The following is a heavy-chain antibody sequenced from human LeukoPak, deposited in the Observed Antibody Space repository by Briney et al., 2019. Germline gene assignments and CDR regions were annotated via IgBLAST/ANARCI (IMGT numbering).Heavy chain of an antibody. D-gene: IGHD2-2*01. J-gene: IGHJ4*02. CDR2: IKQDGSET. V-gene: IGHV3-7*04. CDR3: ARGGCSSTRCFAGFFDY. CDR1: GFTFFNYW. Sequence: GGSLRLSCAAPGFTFFNYWMSWVRQAPGKGLEWVANIKQDGSETYYVDSVKGRFTISRDNARNSLFLQMTSLRAEDTAIYYCARGGCSSTRCFAGFFDYWGQGTLVTVSS.